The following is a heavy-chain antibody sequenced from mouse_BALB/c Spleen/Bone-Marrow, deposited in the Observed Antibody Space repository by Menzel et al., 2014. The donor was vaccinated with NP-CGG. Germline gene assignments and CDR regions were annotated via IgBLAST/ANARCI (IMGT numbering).Heavy chain of an antibody. J-gene: IGHJ2*01. CDR3: TRSKAPFDY. CDR1: GYAFSAYW. CDR2: IYPGDGDT. V-gene: IGHV1-80*01. Sequence: VKLVESGAELVRPGSSVKISCKASGYAFSAYWMNWVKQRPGQGLEWIGQIYPGDGDTNYNGKFKGKATLTADKSSSTAYIQHSTVKSEGSVVSFCTRSKAPFDYWGEGTTLTVSS.